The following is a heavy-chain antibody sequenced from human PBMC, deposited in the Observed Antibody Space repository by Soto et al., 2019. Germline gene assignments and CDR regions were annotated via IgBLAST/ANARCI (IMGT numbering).Heavy chain of an antibody. D-gene: IGHD3-16*02. CDR3: ARELSLYYYYYGMDV. CDR1: GGSFSGYY. CDR2: INHSGST. V-gene: IGHV4-34*01. Sequence: SETLSLTCAVYGGSFSGYYWSWIRQPPGKGLEWIGEINHSGSTNYNPSLKSRVTISVDTSKKQFSLKLSSVTAADTAVYYCARELSLYYYYYGMDVWGQGTTVTVSS. J-gene: IGHJ6*02.